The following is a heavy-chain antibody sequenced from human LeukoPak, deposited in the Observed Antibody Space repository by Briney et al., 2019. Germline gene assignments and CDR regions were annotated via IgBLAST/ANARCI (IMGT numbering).Heavy chain of an antibody. D-gene: IGHD3-10*01. CDR1: GFTFSNYA. Sequence: GGSLRLSCAASGFTFSNYAMHWVRQAPGKGLEWVAIRSYDGSNKYYADSVKGRFTISRDNSKNTLYLQMNSLRAEDTAVYYCAGDNGVWFGEFNFDYWGQGTLVTVSS. V-gene: IGHV3-30-3*01. J-gene: IGHJ4*02. CDR3: AGDNGVWFGEFNFDY. CDR2: RSYDGSNK.